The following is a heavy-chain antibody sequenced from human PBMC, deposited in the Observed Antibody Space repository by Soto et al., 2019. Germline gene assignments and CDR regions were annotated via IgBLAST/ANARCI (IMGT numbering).Heavy chain of an antibody. CDR2: IYYSGST. Sequence: QVQLQESGPGLVKPSETLSLTCTVSGGSVSSGSYYWSWIRQPPGKGLEWIGYIYYSGSTNYNPSLKSRVTISVDTSKNQFSLKLSSVTAADTAVYYCASGRELENPEYFQHWGQGTLVTVSS. D-gene: IGHD3-10*01. J-gene: IGHJ1*01. CDR3: ASGRELENPEYFQH. CDR1: GGSVSSGSYY. V-gene: IGHV4-61*01.